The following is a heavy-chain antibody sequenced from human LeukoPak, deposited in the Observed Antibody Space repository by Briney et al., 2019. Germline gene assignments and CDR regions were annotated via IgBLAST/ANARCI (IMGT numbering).Heavy chain of an antibody. D-gene: IGHD6-13*01. V-gene: IGHV4-61*08. CDR1: GGSISSGGYY. J-gene: IGHJ5*02. CDR3: ARVLAAAVPYPWFDP. CDR2: IYYSGST. Sequence: SETLSLTCTVSGGSISSGGYYWSWIRQHPGKGLEWIGYIYYSGSTYYNPSLKSRVTISVDTSKNQFSLKLSSVTAADTAVYYCARVLAAAVPYPWFDPWGQGTLVTVSS.